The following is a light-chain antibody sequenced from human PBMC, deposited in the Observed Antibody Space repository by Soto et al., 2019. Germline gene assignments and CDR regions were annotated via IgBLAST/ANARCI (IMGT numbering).Light chain of an antibody. J-gene: IGKJ1*01. V-gene: IGKV1-5*01. CDR3: QQYNSYWT. CDR2: DAS. Sequence: DIQMTQSPSTLSASVGDRVTITCGASQSIRSWLAWYQQKPGKAPKLLIYDASSLENGVPSRFSGSGSGTEFTLTISSLQPDDFATYYCQQYNSYWTFGQGTKVDI. CDR1: QSIRSW.